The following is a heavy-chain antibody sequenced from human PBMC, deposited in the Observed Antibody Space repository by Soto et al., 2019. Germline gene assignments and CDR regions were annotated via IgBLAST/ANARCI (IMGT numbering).Heavy chain of an antibody. V-gene: IGHV3-23*01. CDR3: AKERWATVTTRAFDY. Sequence: GGSLRLSCAASGFTFSSYAMSWVRQAPGKGLEWVSAISGSGGSTYYADSVKGRFTISRDNSKNTLYLQMNSLRAEDTAVYYCAKERWATVTTRAFDYWGQGTLVTVPQ. CDR1: GFTFSSYA. CDR2: ISGSGGST. J-gene: IGHJ4*02. D-gene: IGHD4-17*01.